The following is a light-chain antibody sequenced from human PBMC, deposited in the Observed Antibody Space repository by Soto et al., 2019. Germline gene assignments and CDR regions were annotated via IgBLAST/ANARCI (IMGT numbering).Light chain of an antibody. CDR2: DDN. CDR1: SSNIGGNS. V-gene: IGLV1-51*01. J-gene: IGLJ1*01. Sequence: QYVMTQPPSVFAAPGQKVTISCSGSSSNIGGNSVSWYQQLTGTAPKLLIYDDNKRPSGIPDRFSGSKSGTSATLGITGFQTGDEADYYCGSWDSSLSAYVFGTGTKLTVL. CDR3: GSWDSSLSAYV.